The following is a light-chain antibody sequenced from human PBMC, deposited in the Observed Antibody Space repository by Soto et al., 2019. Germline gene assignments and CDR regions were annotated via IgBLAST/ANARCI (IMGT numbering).Light chain of an antibody. CDR1: SNDVGGYNF. V-gene: IGLV2-11*01. CDR3: SSYAGSYTLV. J-gene: IGLJ2*01. CDR2: DVS. Sequence: QSALTQPRSVSGSPGQPVTISCTGTSNDVGGYNFVSWYQQHPGKVPKLFIYDVSRRPSGVPDRFSGSKSGNTASLTISGLQAEDEADYYCSSYAGSYTLVFGGGTKVTVL.